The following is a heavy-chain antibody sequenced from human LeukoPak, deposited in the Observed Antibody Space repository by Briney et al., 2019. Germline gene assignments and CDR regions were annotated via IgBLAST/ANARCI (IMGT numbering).Heavy chain of an antibody. CDR3: ARVPGSYFDYYGMDV. V-gene: IGHV3-66*01. CDR2: IYSGGST. D-gene: IGHD3-10*01. J-gene: IGHJ6*02. CDR1: GFTVSSSY. Sequence: QPGGSLRLSCAASGFTVSSSYMSWVRQAPGKGLEWVSVIYSGGSTYYADSVKGRFTISRDNSKNPLYLQMNSLRAEDTAVYYCARVPGSYFDYYGMDVWGQGTTVTVSS.